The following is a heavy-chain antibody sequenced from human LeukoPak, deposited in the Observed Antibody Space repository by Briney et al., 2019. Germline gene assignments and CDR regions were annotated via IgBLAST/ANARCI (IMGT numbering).Heavy chain of an antibody. J-gene: IGHJ4*02. CDR3: ARVWSSSWCYFDC. V-gene: IGHV4-38-2*01. CDR1: GYSISSGYY. Sequence: ETXXLTXAASGYSISSGYYWGWIRQPPGQGLEWIGSIYHSGSTYYNPSLKSRVTISVDTSKNQFSLKLSSVTAADTAVYYCARVWSSSWCYFDCWGQGTLVTVSS. D-gene: IGHD6-13*01. CDR2: IYHSGST.